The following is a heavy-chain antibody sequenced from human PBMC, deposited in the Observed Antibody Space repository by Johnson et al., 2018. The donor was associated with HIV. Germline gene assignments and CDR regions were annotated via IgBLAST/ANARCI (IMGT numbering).Heavy chain of an antibody. CDR3: TTDLGYYDSSGDAFDI. Sequence: VQLVESGGGVVKPGESLRLSCAASGLTFSNVWMSWVRQAPGKGLEWVGRIKSKTDGGTTDYAAPVKGRLTISRDDSKNTLYLQMNSLKTEDPAVYYCTTDLGYYDSSGDAFDIWGQGTMVTVSS. CDR1: GLTFSNVW. V-gene: IGHV3-15*01. D-gene: IGHD3-22*01. CDR2: IKSKTDGGTT. J-gene: IGHJ3*02.